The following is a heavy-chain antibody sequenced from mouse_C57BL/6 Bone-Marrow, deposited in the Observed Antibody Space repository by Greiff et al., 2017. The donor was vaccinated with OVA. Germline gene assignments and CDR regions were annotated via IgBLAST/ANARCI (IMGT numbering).Heavy chain of an antibody. CDR1: GFTFSDYY. V-gene: IGHV5-16*02. Sequence: EVQLVESEGGLVQPGSSMKLSCTASGFTFSDYYMAWVRQVPEKGLEWVANINYDGSSTYYLDSLKSRFIISRDNAKNILYLQMSSLKSEDTATYYCARRGDYGYYFDYWGQGTTLTVSS. CDR3: ARRGDYGYYFDY. J-gene: IGHJ2*01. D-gene: IGHD1-1*01. CDR2: INYDGSST.